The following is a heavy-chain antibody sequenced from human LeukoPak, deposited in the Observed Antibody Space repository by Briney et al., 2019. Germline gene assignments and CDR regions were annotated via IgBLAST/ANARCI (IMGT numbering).Heavy chain of an antibody. CDR1: GFTFSSYA. J-gene: IGHJ6*02. V-gene: IGHV3-23*01. CDR2: ISGSGGST. Sequence: GGSLRLPCAASGFTFSSYAMSWVRQAPGKGLEWVSGISGSGGSTDYADSVKGRFTISRDNSKNTLDLQMNSLRAEDTAVYYCAKEEWLRRNFYGMDLWGQGTTVIVSS. D-gene: IGHD5-12*01. CDR3: AKEEWLRRNFYGMDL.